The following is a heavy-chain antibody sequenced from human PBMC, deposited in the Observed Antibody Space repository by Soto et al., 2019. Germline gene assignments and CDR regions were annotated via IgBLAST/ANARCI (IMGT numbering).Heavy chain of an antibody. D-gene: IGHD2-21*01. CDR2: ILPIFGTA. J-gene: IGHJ3*02. Sequence: QVLLVQSGAEMKKPGSSVRVSCKASGGSFSTSSINWVRQAPGQRPEWMANILPIFGTADYAQKFQGRLTXTXXXSXXTAYMELRSLFSEDTAVYYCARGHEFGGNSVAYDIWGQGTVVTVSS. CDR1: GGSFSTSS. CDR3: ARGHEFGGNSVAYDI. V-gene: IGHV1-69*15.